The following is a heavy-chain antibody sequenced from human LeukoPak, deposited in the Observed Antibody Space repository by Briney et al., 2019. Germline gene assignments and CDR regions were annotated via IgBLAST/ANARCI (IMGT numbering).Heavy chain of an antibody. J-gene: IGHJ6*02. D-gene: IGHD6-13*01. CDR3: ARWRPIAAAGMSGMDV. CDR2: IYYSGST. V-gene: IGHV4-59*08. Sequence: SETLSLTCTVSGGSISSYYWSWIRQPPGKGLEWIGYIYYSGSTNYNPSPKSRVTISVDTSKNQFSLKLSSVTAADTAVYYCARWRPIAAAGMSGMDVWGQGTTVTVSS. CDR1: GGSISSYY.